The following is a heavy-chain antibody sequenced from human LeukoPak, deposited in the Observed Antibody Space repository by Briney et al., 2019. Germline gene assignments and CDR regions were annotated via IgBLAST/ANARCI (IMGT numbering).Heavy chain of an antibody. D-gene: IGHD4-11*01. J-gene: IGHJ4*02. V-gene: IGHV4-4*02. CDR1: GGSISSSNW. Sequence: PSETLSLTCAVSGGSISSSNWWSWVRPPPGKGLEWIGEIYHSGSTNYNPSLKSRVTISVDKSKNQFSLKLSSVTAADTAVYYCARVTSTVTTEVFDYWGQGTLVTVSS. CDR3: ARVTSTVTTEVFDY. CDR2: IYHSGST.